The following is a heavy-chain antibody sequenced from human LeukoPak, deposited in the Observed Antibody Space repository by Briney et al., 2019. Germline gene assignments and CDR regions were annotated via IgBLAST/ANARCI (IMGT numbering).Heavy chain of an antibody. V-gene: IGHV3-15*07. CDR1: GFTFSTYW. CDR2: IKSKTDGGTT. CDR3: TSFTISSGFP. J-gene: IGHJ5*02. Sequence: GGSLRLSCSASGFTFSTYWMNWVRQAPGKGLEWVGRIKSKTDGGTTDYAAPVKGRFSISRDDSTNTLYLQMNSLKAEDTAVYYCTSFTISSGFPWGQGTLVTVSS. D-gene: IGHD6-6*01.